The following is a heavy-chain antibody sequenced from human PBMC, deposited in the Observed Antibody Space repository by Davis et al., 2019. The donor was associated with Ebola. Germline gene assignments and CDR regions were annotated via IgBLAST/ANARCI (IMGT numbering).Heavy chain of an antibody. Sequence: SVKVSCKASGYTFTSYYMHWVRQAPGQGLEWMGIINPSGGSTTYAQKFQGRVTMTRDTSTSTVYMEVSSLRSEDTAVYYCARAAGIAVAEDYWGQGTLVTVSS. V-gene: IGHV1-46*01. J-gene: IGHJ4*02. CDR2: INPSGGST. CDR1: GYTFTSYY. D-gene: IGHD6-19*01. CDR3: ARAAGIAVAEDY.